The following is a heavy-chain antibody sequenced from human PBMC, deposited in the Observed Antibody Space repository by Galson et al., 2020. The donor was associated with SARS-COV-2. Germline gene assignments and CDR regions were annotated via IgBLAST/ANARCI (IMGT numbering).Heavy chain of an antibody. J-gene: IGHJ5*02. CDR2: FDPEDGET. V-gene: IGHV1-24*01. CDR1: GYTLTELS. D-gene: IGHD2-15*01. Sequence: GESLKISCKVSGYTLTELSMHWVRQAPGKGLEWMGGFDPEDGETIYAQKFQGRVTMTEDTSTDTAYMELSSLRSEDTAVYYCATGSAVVTVGWFDPWGQGTLVTVSS. CDR3: ATGSAVVTVGWFDP.